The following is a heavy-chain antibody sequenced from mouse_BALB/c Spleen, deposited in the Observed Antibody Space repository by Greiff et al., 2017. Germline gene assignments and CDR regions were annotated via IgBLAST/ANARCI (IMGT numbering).Heavy chain of an antibody. CDR3: TRAGTGYYAMDY. J-gene: IGHJ4*01. V-gene: IGHV5-4*02. CDR1: GFTFSDYY. Sequence: EVKLMESGGGLVKPGGSLKLSCAASGFTFSDYYMYWVRQTPEKRLEWVATISSGGSYTYYPDSVKGRFTISRDNAKNTLYLQMSSLKSEDTAMYYCTRAGTGYYAMDYWGQGTSVTVSS. D-gene: IGHD4-1*01. CDR2: ISSGGSYT.